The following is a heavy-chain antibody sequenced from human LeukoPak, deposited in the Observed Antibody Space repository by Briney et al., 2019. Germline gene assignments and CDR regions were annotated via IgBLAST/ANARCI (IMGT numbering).Heavy chain of an antibody. CDR1: GGSISTNNW. D-gene: IGHD3-16*01. CDR3: AKSGDYLWDY. CDR2: IYHTGST. J-gene: IGHJ4*02. V-gene: IGHV4-4*02. Sequence: PSGTLSLTCAVSGGSISTNNWWSWVRQPPGKGLEWIGEIYHTGSTNYSPSLRSRVTMSIDKSNNQFSLNLNSATAADTAVYYCAKSGDYLWDYWGQGTLVTVSS.